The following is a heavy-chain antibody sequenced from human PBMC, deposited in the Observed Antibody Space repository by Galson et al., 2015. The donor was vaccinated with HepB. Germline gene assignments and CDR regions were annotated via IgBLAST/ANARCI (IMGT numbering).Heavy chain of an antibody. CDR2: ISVYNGYT. D-gene: IGHD3-10*01. CDR3: ARGFLGMVRGGEYYFDY. J-gene: IGHJ4*02. V-gene: IGHV1-18*01. Sequence: SGYTFTSYGISWVRQAPGQGLEWIGWISVYNGYTNYAHKLQGGVTMTTDTSTSTAYMELRSLRSDDTAVYYCARGFLGMVRGGEYYFDYWGQGTLVTVSP. CDR1: GYTFTSYG.